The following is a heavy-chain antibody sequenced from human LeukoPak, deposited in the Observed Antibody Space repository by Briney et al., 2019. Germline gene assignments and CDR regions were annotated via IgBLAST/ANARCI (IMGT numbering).Heavy chain of an antibody. J-gene: IGHJ3*02. D-gene: IGHD4-17*01. Sequence: ASVKVSCKASGYTFTSYGISWVRQAPGQGLEWMGWISAYNGNTNYAQKLQGRVTITADKSTSTAYMELSSLRSEDTAVYYCARDVTVTTAGSVGDAFDIWGQGTMVTVSS. CDR3: ARDVTVTTAGSVGDAFDI. CDR1: GYTFTSYG. V-gene: IGHV1-18*01. CDR2: ISAYNGNT.